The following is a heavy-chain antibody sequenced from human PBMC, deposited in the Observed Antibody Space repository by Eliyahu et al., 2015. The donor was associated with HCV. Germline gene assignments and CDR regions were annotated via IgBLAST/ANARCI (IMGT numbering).Heavy chain of an antibody. V-gene: IGHV3-23*01. J-gene: IGHJ5*02. D-gene: IGHD4-17*01. CDR3: AHFYGDPDNWFDP. Sequence: EVQLLQSGGGLAQPGGSLRLSCAASGFXLSNYAMSLGPPGPGEGVGWVSTISGVGGYTYYTESVRGRFTISRDTSKNTLYLQMSTLRVEDTAVYFCAHFYGDPDNWFDPWGQGTLVTVSS. CDR2: ISGVGGYT. CDR1: GFXLSNYA.